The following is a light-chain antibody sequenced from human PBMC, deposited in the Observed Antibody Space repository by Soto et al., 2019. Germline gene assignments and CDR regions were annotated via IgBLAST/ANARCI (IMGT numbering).Light chain of an antibody. V-gene: IGKV1-9*01. CDR3: QHLYSFPLS. CDR2: SAS. CDR1: QGISSY. J-gene: IGKJ4*01. Sequence: IQMTQSPSSLSASVGDRVTITRRVSQGISSYLNWYRQKPGKVPKLLIYSASNLQTGVPSRFSGGGSGTDFALTISSLQPEDFATYYCQHLYSFPLSFGGGTKV.